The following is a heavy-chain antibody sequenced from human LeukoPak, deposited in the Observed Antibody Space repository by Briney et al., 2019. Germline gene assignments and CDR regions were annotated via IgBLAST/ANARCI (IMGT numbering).Heavy chain of an antibody. CDR3: ASRGWYFDY. J-gene: IGHJ4*02. CDR1: GFTFNNYW. Sequence: PGGSLRLSCVASGFTFNNYWMSWVRQAPGKGLEWVAKIKQDGSDKYYVDSVKGRFTISRDNAKNSLYLQMNSLRAEDTAVYYWASRGWYFDYWGQGTLVTVSS. CDR2: IKQDGSDK. D-gene: IGHD6-19*01. V-gene: IGHV3-7*01.